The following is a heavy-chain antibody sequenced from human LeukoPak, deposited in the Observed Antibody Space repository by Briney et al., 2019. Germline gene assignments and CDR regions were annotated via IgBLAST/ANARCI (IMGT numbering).Heavy chain of an antibody. V-gene: IGHV3-21*04. CDR1: GFTFSNYN. CDR3: ARGDSSGYDGLSGYYYGMDV. D-gene: IGHD3-22*01. CDR2: ISSSSSYI. Sequence: GGSLRLSCAASGFTFSNYNMNWVRQAPGKGLEWVSSISSSSSYIYYADSVKGRFTISRDNTKNSLYLQMNSLRAEDTAVYYCARGDSSGYDGLSGYYYGMDVWGQGTTVTVSS. J-gene: IGHJ6*02.